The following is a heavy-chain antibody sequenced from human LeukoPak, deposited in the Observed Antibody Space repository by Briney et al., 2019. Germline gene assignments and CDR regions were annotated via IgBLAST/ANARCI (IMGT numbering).Heavy chain of an antibody. J-gene: IGHJ4*02. CDR2: ISNSGGST. V-gene: IGHV3-23*01. D-gene: IGHD1-26*01. CDR1: GFTFSSYA. CDR3: AKAGNSGSYSRSIDY. Sequence: GGSLRLSCAASGFTFSSYALNWVRQAPGKGLEWVSAISNSGGSTYYADSVKGRFTISRDNSKNTLYPQMNSLRAEDTAVYYCAKAGNSGSYSRSIDYWGQGTLVTVSS.